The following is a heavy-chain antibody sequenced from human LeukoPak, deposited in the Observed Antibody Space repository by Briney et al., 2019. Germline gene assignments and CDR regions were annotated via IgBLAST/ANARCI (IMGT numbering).Heavy chain of an antibody. J-gene: IGHJ4*02. CDR3: AKRIAGLGDPPNSKYSDY. CDR1: GFTFSSYS. D-gene: IGHD3-16*01. Sequence: GGSLRLSCAASGFTFSSYSMNWVRQAPGKGLEWVSSISSSSSSHKYYADSVKGRFTISRDNSKNTLYLQMYSLRVEDTAVYYCAKRIAGLGDPPNSKYSDYWGQGTLVTVSS. CDR2: ISSSSSSHK. V-gene: IGHV3-21*04.